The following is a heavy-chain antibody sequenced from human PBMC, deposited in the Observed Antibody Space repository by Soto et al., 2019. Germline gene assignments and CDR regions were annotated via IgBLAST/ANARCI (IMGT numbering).Heavy chain of an antibody. V-gene: IGHV3-30*18. CDR2: ISYDGNLA. CDR3: AKEGPITNWYFDY. J-gene: IGHJ4*02. D-gene: IGHD1-1*01. Sequence: QVELVESGGGVVQPGRSLRLSCAASGFTFSSYGMQWVRQAPGKGLEWVAVISYDGNLAYYADSVKGRFTISRDNSKNTLYLQMNSLRTEDTAIYYCAKEGPITNWYFDYWGQGTLVTVSS. CDR1: GFTFSSYG.